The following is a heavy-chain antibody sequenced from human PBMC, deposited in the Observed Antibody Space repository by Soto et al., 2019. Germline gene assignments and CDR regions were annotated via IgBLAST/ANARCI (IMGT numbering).Heavy chain of an antibody. D-gene: IGHD6-13*01. CDR1: GYTFTGYY. V-gene: IGHV1-2*02. Sequence: ASVKVSCKASGYTFTGYYMHWVRQAPGQGLEWMGWINPNSGGTNYAQKFQGRVTMTRDTSISTAYMELSRLRSDDTAVYYCARADSSSWYELFDYWGQGTLVTVSS. CDR2: INPNSGGT. J-gene: IGHJ4*02. CDR3: ARADSSSWYELFDY.